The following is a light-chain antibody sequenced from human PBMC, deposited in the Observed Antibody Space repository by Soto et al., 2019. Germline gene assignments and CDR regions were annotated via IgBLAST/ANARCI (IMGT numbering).Light chain of an antibody. CDR2: TTS. CDR1: QDISSW. CDR3: QQANRFPIT. V-gene: IGKV1-12*01. Sequence: DIQMTQSPSFVSASVGDRVTVTCRASQDISSWLAWYQQKQWKAPKLLNYTTSTLGSGAPSRFSGSRSGTDFTLPISGLQPEDFATYYCQQANRFPITFGQGTRLEIK. J-gene: IGKJ5*01.